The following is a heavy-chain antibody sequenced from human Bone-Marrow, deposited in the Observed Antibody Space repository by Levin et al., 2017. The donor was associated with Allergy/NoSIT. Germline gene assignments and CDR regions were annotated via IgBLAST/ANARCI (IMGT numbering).Heavy chain of an antibody. CDR1: GYTFTSYD. Sequence: GGSLRLSCKASGYTFTSYDINWVRQATGQGLEWMGWMNPNSGNTGYAQKFQGRVTMTRNTSISTAYMELSSLRSEDTAVYYCARGGNYYGSGSHHNWFDPWGQGTLVTVSS. V-gene: IGHV1-8*01. D-gene: IGHD3-10*01. J-gene: IGHJ5*02. CDR2: MNPNSGNT. CDR3: ARGGNYYGSGSHHNWFDP.